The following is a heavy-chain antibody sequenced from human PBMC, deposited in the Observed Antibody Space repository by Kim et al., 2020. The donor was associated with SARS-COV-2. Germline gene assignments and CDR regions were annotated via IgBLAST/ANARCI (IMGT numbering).Heavy chain of an antibody. Sequence: SVKVSCKASGGTFSSYAISWVRQAPGQGLEWMGGIIPIFGTANYAQKFQGRVTITADESTSTAYMELSSLRSEDTAVYYCASTSGDDFWSGYYSGGFGWFDPWGQGTLVTVSS. CDR3: ASTSGDDFWSGYYSGGFGWFDP. CDR2: IIPIFGTA. J-gene: IGHJ5*02. CDR1: GGTFSSYA. V-gene: IGHV1-69*13. D-gene: IGHD3-3*01.